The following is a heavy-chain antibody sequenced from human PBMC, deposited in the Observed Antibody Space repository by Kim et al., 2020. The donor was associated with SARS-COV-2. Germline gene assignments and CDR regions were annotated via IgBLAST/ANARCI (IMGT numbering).Heavy chain of an antibody. CDR2: ISAYNGNT. V-gene: IGHV1-18*01. D-gene: IGHD1-26*01. Sequence: ASVKVSCKASGYTFTSYSISWLRQAPGQGLEWMGWISAYNGNTNYAQKLQGRVTMTTDTSTTTAYMELRSLRSDDTAVYYCARERPTYRPFLTWEGEFDYWGQGTLVTVSS. J-gene: IGHJ4*02. CDR3: ARERPTYRPFLTWEGEFDY. CDR1: GYTFTSYS.